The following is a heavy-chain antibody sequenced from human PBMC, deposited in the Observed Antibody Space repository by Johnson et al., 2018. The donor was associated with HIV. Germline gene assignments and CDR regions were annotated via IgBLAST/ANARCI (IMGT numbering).Heavy chain of an antibody. D-gene: IGHD3-3*02. CDR2: IKSKTDGGTT. CDR1: GFTFSNAW. CDR3: ARVQVLADDVVNI. Sequence: MLLVESGGGLVKPGGSLRLSCAASGFTFSNAWMSWVRQAPGKGLEWVGRIKSKTDGGTTDYAAPVKGRFTISRDNAKNTLYLQMDSLGAEDTAVYFCARVQVLADDVVNIWGQGTMVTVAS. V-gene: IGHV3-15*05. J-gene: IGHJ3*02.